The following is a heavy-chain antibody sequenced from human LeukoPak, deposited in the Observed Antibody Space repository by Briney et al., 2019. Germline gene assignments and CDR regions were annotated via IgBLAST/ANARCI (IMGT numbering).Heavy chain of an antibody. V-gene: IGHV4-59*08. Sequence: SETLSLTCTVSGGSISDYYWTWIRQPPGKGLEWIGYIYYSGSTNYNPSLKSRVTISVDTSKNQFSLKLTSVTAADTAVYYCARHEDSSGWSSFDYWGQGTLVTVSS. CDR2: IYYSGST. J-gene: IGHJ4*02. CDR3: ARHEDSSGWSSFDY. CDR1: GGSISDYY. D-gene: IGHD6-19*01.